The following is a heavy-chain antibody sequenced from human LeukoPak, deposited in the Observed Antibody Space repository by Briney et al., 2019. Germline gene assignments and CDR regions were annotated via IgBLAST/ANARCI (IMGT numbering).Heavy chain of an antibody. J-gene: IGHJ4*02. CDR1: GGSFSGYY. V-gene: IGHV4-34*01. CDR3: ARHSDTMTSSWYYFDY. D-gene: IGHD6-13*01. Sequence: PSETLSLTCAVYGGSFSGYYWSWIRQPPGKGLEWIGEINHSGSTNYNPSLKSRVTISVDLSENQFSLKLSAVTAADTAIYYCARHSDTMTSSWYYFDYWGQGTLVTVSS. CDR2: INHSGST.